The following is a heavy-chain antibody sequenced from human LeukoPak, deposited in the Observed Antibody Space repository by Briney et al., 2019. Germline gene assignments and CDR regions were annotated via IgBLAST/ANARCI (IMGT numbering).Heavy chain of an antibody. CDR2: IIASSGST. V-gene: IGHV3-23*01. D-gene: IGHD5-12*01. Sequence: GGSLRLSCAASGFSLSNSAMSWVRQAPGKGLEWVSLIIASSGSTFYADSVKGRFTVSRDNSKNTLYLQMNSLRAEDTAVYYCAKGAYDYIEMGYFDYWGQGTLVTVSS. CDR3: AKGAYDYIEMGYFDY. CDR1: GFSLSNSA. J-gene: IGHJ4*02.